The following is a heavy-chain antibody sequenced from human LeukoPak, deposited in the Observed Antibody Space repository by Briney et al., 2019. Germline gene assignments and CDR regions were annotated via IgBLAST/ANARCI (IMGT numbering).Heavy chain of an antibody. CDR2: ISSRGSTI. Sequence: GGSLRLSCAASGFTLSDYYMSWVRQAPGKGLEWVSYISSRGSTIYYADSVKGRFTISRDNAKNSVYLQMNSLRAEDTAVYYCARAPGDSSGYQWGQGTLVTIAS. J-gene: IGHJ4*02. V-gene: IGHV3-11*01. D-gene: IGHD3-22*01. CDR3: ARAPGDSSGYQ. CDR1: GFTLSDYY.